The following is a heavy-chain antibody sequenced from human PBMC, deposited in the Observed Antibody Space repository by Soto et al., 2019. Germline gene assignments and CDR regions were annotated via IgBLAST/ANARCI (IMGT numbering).Heavy chain of an antibody. Sequence: QVQLVQSGAEVKKPGASVKVSCKASGDTFTDYYIHWVRQAPGQGLEWMGTVNPSGGHTTYAQHFVGRMNMSRVRSTRTLYMELTSLTAEVTAVYYGARGGHGVVVTAALDSWGQGTIGTVSS. V-gene: IGHV1-46*01. CDR1: GDTFTDYY. J-gene: IGHJ4*02. CDR3: ARGGHGVVVTAALDS. CDR2: VNPSGGHT. D-gene: IGHD2-21*02.